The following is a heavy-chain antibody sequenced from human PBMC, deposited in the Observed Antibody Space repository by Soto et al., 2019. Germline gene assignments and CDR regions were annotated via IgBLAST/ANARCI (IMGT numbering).Heavy chain of an antibody. J-gene: IGHJ4*02. Sequence: VQLVESGGGVVQPGRSLRLSCAASGFTISSYGMHWVRQAPCKGLEWVAVISYDGSNKYYADSVKGRFTISRDNSKNTLYLQMNSLRAEDTAVYYCAKEERVVPAAMTYYFDYWGQGTLVTVSS. CDR3: AKEERVVPAAMTYYFDY. D-gene: IGHD2-2*01. CDR2: ISYDGSNK. V-gene: IGHV3-30*18. CDR1: GFTISSYG.